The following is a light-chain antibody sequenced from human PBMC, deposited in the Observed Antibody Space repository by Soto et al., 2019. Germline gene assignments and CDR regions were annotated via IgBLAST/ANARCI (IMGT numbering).Light chain of an antibody. Sequence: EIVLTQSPGTLSLSPGERATLSCRASQSVSSNNLAWYQQRPGQAPRVVIYGASTRATGIPERFSGSGSGKDFTLTIRRVEPEDVAVYYYQQYGRSPFTFGPGTKVDIK. CDR2: GAS. CDR1: QSVSSNN. J-gene: IGKJ3*01. V-gene: IGKV3-20*01. CDR3: QQYGRSPFT.